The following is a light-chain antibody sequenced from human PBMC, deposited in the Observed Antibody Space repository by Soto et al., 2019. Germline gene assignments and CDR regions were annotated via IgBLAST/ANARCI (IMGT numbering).Light chain of an antibody. CDR3: SSSTSSSPYV. CDR2: EVS. Sequence: QSALTKPASVSGSPGQSITISCTGTSSDVGGYTYVSWYQQHPGKAPKLMIYEVSNRPSGVSNRFSGSNSGNTASLTISGLQSEYEADYYYSSSTSSSPYVFVTGTKLTVL. CDR1: SSDVGGYTY. J-gene: IGLJ1*01. V-gene: IGLV2-14*01.